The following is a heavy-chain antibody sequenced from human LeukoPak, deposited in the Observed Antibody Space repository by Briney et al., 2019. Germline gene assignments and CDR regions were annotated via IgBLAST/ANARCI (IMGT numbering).Heavy chain of an antibody. CDR3: ARFAYGSADY. CDR1: GGSISSYY. V-gene: IGHV4-59*01. CDR2: IYYSGST. D-gene: IGHD3-10*01. Sequence: PSETLSLTCTVSGGSISSYYWSWIRQPPGKGLEWIGYIYYSGSTNYNPSLKSRVTISVDTSKNQFSLKLSSVTAADTAVYYCARFAYGSADYWGQGTLVTVSS. J-gene: IGHJ4*02.